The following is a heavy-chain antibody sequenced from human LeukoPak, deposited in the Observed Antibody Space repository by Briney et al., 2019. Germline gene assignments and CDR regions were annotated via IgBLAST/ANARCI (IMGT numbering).Heavy chain of an antibody. J-gene: IGHJ3*02. D-gene: IGHD6-13*01. CDR1: GFTFSSYA. CDR2: ISYDGSNK. V-gene: IGHV3-30-3*01. Sequence: QTGGSLRLSCAVSGFTFSSYAMHWVRQAPGKGLEWVAVISYDGSNKYYADSVKGRFTISRDNSKNTLYLQMNSLRAEDTAVYYCAREALAAAGIWAFDIWGQGTMVTVSS. CDR3: AREALAAAGIWAFDI.